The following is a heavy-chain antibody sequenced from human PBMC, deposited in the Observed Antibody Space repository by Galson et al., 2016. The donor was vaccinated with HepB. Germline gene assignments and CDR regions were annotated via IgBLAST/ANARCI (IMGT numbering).Heavy chain of an antibody. CDR1: EFTVSDNY. V-gene: IGHV3-53*01. J-gene: IGHJ4*02. Sequence: SLRLSCAASEFTVSDNYMSWVRQAPGKGLEWVSLISGDGVTYYADSVKGRFTISRDHSDNSIYLQMNGLRAEDTAVYYCARRRGNTNFDYWGQGTLVTVSS. CDR2: ISGDGVT. D-gene: IGHD3-10*01. CDR3: ARRRGNTNFDY.